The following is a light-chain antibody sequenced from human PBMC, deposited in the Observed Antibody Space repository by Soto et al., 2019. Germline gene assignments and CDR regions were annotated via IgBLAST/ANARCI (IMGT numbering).Light chain of an antibody. Sequence: QSALTQPASVSGSPGQSITISCTGTSSDVGGYNYVSWYQQHPGKAPKHMIYDVSNRPSGVSNRFSGSKSGNTASLTISGLQAEDEADYYCSSYTSSSTLYVVGTGTKVTVL. CDR3: SSYTSSSTLYV. J-gene: IGLJ1*01. CDR1: SSDVGGYNY. CDR2: DVS. V-gene: IGLV2-14*01.